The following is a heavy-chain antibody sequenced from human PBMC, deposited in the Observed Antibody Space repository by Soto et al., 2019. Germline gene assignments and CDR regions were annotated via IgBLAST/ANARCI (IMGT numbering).Heavy chain of an antibody. CDR3: GKERRGSGWSVCNF. CDR2: IIPIFGTA. J-gene: IGHJ4*02. Sequence: SVKVSCKASGGTFSSYAISWVRQAPRQGLEWMGGIIPIFGTANYAQKFQGRVTITADESTSTAYMELSSLRSDDTAVYYCGKERRGSGWSVCNFWGQGALVTVSS. V-gene: IGHV1-69*13. D-gene: IGHD6-19*01. CDR1: GGTFSSYA.